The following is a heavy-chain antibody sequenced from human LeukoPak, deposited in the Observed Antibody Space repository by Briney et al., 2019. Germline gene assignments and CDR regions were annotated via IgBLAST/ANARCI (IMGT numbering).Heavy chain of an antibody. CDR3: ARGYCRGGSCYRTFFDQ. CDR1: GGSISSLY. Sequence: SETLSLTCTVSGGSISSLYWSWIRQPPGKGLEWIGYMSYSGSTNYNSTLKSRVTISLDTSKNQFSLKLNSVTAADTAVYYCARGYCRGGSCYRTFFDQWGQGTLVTVSS. V-gene: IGHV4-59*11. J-gene: IGHJ4*02. CDR2: MSYSGST. D-gene: IGHD2-15*01.